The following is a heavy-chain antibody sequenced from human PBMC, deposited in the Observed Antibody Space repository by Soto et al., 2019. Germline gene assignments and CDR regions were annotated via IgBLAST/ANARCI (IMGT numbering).Heavy chain of an antibody. J-gene: IGHJ4*02. D-gene: IGHD2-8*01. V-gene: IGHV1-18*01. CDR2: ISAYNGNT. CDR3: ASSESGYCINGVCYMGKTGDNY. CDR1: GYTFTSYG. Sequence: ASVKVSCKASGYTFTSYGISWVRQAPGQGLEWMGWISAYNGNTNYAQKLQGRVTMTTDTSTSTAYMELRSLRSDDTAVYYCASSESGYCINGVCYMGKTGDNYGGQEPRVTVS.